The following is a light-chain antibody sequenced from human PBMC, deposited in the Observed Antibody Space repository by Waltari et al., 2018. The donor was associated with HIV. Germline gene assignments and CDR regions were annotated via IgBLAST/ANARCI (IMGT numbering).Light chain of an antibody. CDR2: DDR. J-gene: IGLJ3*02. Sequence: SYVLSQPPSVSVAPGQTATIPCGGDSIGSKSVQWYQQRPGQAPLLVLYDDRDRPSGIPERFSGSNSGNMANLTITRVAVVDEADYYCQVWDESTDYVMVFGGGTKLTVL. CDR1: SIGSKS. CDR3: QVWDESTDYVMV. V-gene: IGLV3-21*02.